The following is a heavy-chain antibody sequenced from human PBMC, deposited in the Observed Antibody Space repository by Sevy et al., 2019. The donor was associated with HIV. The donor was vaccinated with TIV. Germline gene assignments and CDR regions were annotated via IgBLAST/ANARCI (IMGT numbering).Heavy chain of an antibody. CDR3: ARGGVSRSYDY. D-gene: IGHD3-10*01. CDR1: GFTFSSYT. V-gene: IGHV3-23*01. Sequence: GGSLRLSCAASGFTFSSYTMTWVRQAPGKGLEGVSAISGNSGSIYHADSVKGRFTISRDNSKTTLYLQMDSLRVGDTAIYYCARGGVSRSYDYWGQGALVTVSS. J-gene: IGHJ4*02. CDR2: ISGNSGSI.